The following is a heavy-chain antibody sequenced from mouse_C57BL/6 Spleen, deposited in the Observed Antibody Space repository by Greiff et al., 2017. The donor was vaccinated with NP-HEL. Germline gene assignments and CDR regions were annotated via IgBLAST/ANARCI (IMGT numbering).Heavy chain of an antibody. CDR3: ARKEAGTEYYYAMDY. CDR2: IYTSDSET. V-gene: IGHV1-61*01. Sequence: QVQLQQPGAELVRPGSSVKLSCKASGYTFTSYWMDWVKQRPGQGLEWIGNIYTSDSETHYNQKFKDKATLTVDKSSSTAYMQLSSLTSEDSAVYYCARKEAGTEYYYAMDYWGQGTSVTVSS. J-gene: IGHJ4*01. D-gene: IGHD4-1*01. CDR1: GYTFTSYW.